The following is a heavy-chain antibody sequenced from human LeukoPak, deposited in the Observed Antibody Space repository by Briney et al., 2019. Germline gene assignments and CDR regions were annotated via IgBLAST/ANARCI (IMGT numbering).Heavy chain of an antibody. CDR3: ALVSGRWNFQH. J-gene: IGHJ1*01. CDR2: IYYSGST. Sequence: SETLSLTCTVSGGSISSSSYYWGWIRQPPGKGLEWIGYIYYSGSTNYNPSLKSRVTISVDTSKNQFSLKLSSVTAADTAVYYCALVSGRWNFQHWGQGTLVTVSS. D-gene: IGHD4-23*01. CDR1: GGSISSSSYY. V-gene: IGHV4-61*05.